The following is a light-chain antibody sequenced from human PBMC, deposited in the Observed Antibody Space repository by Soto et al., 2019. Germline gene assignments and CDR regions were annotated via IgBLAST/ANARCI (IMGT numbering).Light chain of an antibody. CDR1: SSDVGSYNY. Sequence: QSALTQPPSASGSPGQSVTISCTGTSSDVGSYNYVSWYQHHPGRAPQLMIYEVDKRPSGVPDRFSGSKSGNTASLTVSGHQAEYEADYYCSSYAGGNNFVFVTGTKVTVL. V-gene: IGLV2-8*01. CDR3: SSYAGGNNFV. CDR2: EVD. J-gene: IGLJ1*01.